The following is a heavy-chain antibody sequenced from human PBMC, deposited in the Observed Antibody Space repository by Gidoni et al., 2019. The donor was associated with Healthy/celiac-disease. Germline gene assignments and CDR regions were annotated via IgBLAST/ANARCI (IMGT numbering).Heavy chain of an antibody. CDR1: GFTFDDYA. D-gene: IGHD1-26*01. CDR2: ISWNSGSI. Sequence: EVQLVASGGGLVEPGRSLRLSCAASGFTFDDYAMPWVRQAPGKGLEWVSGISWNSGSIGYADSVKGRFTISRDNAKNSLYLQMNSLRAEDTALYYCAKDDSGSYYGDFDYWGQGTLVTVSS. J-gene: IGHJ4*02. V-gene: IGHV3-9*01. CDR3: AKDDSGSYYGDFDY.